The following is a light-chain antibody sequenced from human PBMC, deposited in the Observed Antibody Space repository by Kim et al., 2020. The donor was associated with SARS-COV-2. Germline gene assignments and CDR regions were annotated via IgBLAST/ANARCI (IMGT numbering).Light chain of an antibody. CDR3: QSSDNNLRGWV. V-gene: IGLV1-40*01. CDR2: GNS. J-gene: IGLJ3*02. CDR1: SSNIGAGYD. Sequence: QRVTIPYTGSSSNIGAGYDVHCYHHLPGTAPHLLLFGNSNRPSGFPDRFSGYKSGTSASLAITGLQAEDEADYYGQSSDNNLRGWVFGGGTQLTVL.